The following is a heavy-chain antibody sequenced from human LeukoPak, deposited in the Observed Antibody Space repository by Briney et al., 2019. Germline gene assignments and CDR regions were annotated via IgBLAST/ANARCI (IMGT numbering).Heavy chain of an antibody. CDR1: GFTFSSYA. CDR2: ICASGGST. V-gene: IGHV3-23*01. J-gene: IGHJ4*02. Sequence: GGSLRLSCAPSGFTFSSYAMSWVRQAPGKGLEWVSGICASGGSTYYADSVKARFTISRDNYKNTLYLQMNSLRAEDTAVYYCAKAECYDILTGLDYWGRGTLVSVSS. CDR3: AKAECYDILTGLDY. D-gene: IGHD3-9*01.